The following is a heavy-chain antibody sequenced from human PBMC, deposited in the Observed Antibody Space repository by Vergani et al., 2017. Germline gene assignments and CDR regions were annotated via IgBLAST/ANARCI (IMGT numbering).Heavy chain of an antibody. V-gene: IGHV4-31*03. J-gene: IGHJ4*02. CDR2: IYYSGST. CDR1: GGSISSGGDY. Sequence: QVQLQESGPGLVKPSQTLSLTCTVSGGSISSGGDYWSWIRQHPGKGLEWIGYIYYSGSTYYNPSLKSRVTISVATSKNQFSLKLISVTAADTAVYYCARSSTYYDFWSGYCFDYWGQGTLVTVSS. CDR3: ARSSTYYDFWSGYCFDY. D-gene: IGHD3-3*01.